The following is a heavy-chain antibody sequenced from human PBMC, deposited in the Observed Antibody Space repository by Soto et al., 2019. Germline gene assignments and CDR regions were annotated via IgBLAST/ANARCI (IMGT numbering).Heavy chain of an antibody. Sequence: GASVKVSCKASGDTFSSYGISWVRQGPGQGLEWMGSIVPIFGTANYAQKFQGRATIAADESTGTAYMELSSLRSEDTALYYCARYYYDRTGYYPLYFDYWGQGTLVTVSS. D-gene: IGHD3-22*01. CDR3: ARYYYDRTGYYPLYFDY. CDR2: IVPIFGTA. V-gene: IGHV1-69*13. CDR1: GDTFSSYG. J-gene: IGHJ4*02.